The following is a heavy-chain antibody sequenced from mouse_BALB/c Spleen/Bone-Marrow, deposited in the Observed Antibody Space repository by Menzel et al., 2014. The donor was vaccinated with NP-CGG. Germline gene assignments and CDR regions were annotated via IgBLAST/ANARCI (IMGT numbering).Heavy chain of an antibody. Sequence: EVMLVESGGGLVQPGGSRKLSCAASGFTFSSFGMHWVRQAPEKGLEWVAYISSGSSTIYYADTVKGRFTISGDNPKNTLFLQMTSLRSEDTAMYYCARYGNYFYAMDYWGQGTSVTVSS. D-gene: IGHD2-1*01. CDR2: ISSGSSTI. CDR1: GFTFSSFG. V-gene: IGHV5-17*02. CDR3: ARYGNYFYAMDY. J-gene: IGHJ4*01.